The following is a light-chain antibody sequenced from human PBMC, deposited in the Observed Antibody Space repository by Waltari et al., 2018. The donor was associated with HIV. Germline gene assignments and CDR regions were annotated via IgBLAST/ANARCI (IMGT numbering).Light chain of an antibody. J-gene: IGKJ1*01. V-gene: IGKV3-15*01. CDR2: DSS. CDR3: QQYSDWPRA. Sequence: EIVVTRFPAAVSVYPGERASLSCTVSQSVSTYLAWYHQVPGQAPRLLISDSSNRATGVPFRFSGSGSGTHFILTISSLQSEDSGVYYCQQYSDWPRAFGLGTKVEV. CDR1: QSVSTY.